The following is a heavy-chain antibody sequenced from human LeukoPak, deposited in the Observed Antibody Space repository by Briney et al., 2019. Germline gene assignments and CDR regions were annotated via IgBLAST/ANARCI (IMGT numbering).Heavy chain of an antibody. Sequence: GRSLRLSCAASGFTFDDYAMHWVRQAPGKGLEWVSGISWNSGSIGYADSVKGRFTISRDSAKNSLYLQMNSLRAEDTALYYCAKDKGIAAAGLIDYWGQGTLVTVSS. CDR1: GFTFDDYA. D-gene: IGHD6-13*01. CDR3: AKDKGIAAAGLIDY. V-gene: IGHV3-9*01. CDR2: ISWNSGSI. J-gene: IGHJ4*02.